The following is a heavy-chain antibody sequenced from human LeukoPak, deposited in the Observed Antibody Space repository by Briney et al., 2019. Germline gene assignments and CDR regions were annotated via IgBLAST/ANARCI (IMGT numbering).Heavy chain of an antibody. CDR2: IYYSGST. CDR1: GSISSSIHY. Sequence: PSETLSLTCAVSGSISSSIHYWAWIRQPPGKGLEWIGSIYYSGSTYYNPSLKSRVTISVDTSKNQFSLKLSSVTAADTAVYYCARALDGGHFDYWGQGTLVTVSS. V-gene: IGHV4-39*07. D-gene: IGHD3-10*01. CDR3: ARALDGGHFDY. J-gene: IGHJ4*02.